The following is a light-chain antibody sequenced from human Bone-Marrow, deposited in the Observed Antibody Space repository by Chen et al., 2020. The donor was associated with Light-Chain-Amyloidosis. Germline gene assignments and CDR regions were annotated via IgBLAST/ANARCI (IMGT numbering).Light chain of an antibody. CDR2: DDS. V-gene: IGLV3-21*02. CDR1: NIGSTS. Sequence: SYVLTQPSSVSVAPGQTATIACGGNNIGSTSVHWYQQTPGQAPLLVVYDDSDRPSGIPERLSGSNSGNTSTLTISRVEAGDEADCYCQVWDRSSDRSVFGGGTKLTVL. J-gene: IGLJ3*02. CDR3: QVWDRSSDRSV.